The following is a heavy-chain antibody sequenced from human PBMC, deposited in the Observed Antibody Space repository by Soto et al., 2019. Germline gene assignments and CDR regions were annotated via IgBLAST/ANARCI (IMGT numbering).Heavy chain of an antibody. Sequence: QVQLVESGGGVVQPGRSLRLSCEVSGFTFSSYGMQWVRQAPGKGLEWVAIIWYDGTNKYYTDSVKGRLTIARDNSKSTLYLQMNSLRAEDTAIYYCARAFLRGSAATIDYWGQGSLVTVSS. CDR3: ARAFLRGSAATIDY. CDR1: GFTFSSYG. V-gene: IGHV3-33*01. D-gene: IGHD3-10*01. CDR2: IWYDGTNK. J-gene: IGHJ4*02.